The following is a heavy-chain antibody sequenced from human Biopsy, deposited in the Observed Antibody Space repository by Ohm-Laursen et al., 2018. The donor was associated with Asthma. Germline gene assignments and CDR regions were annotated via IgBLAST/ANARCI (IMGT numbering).Heavy chain of an antibody. V-gene: IGHV3-23*01. J-gene: IGHJ6*02. Sequence: SRRLSCTASGFSFCSSSITWVRQAPGQGLGWGSAISGSGHSTYYADSVKGRFTISRDNSKNTLYMQMNSLRAEDTAVYYCAKGLSAWRGGLDVWGQGTTVTVSS. CDR2: ISGSGHST. D-gene: IGHD2/OR15-2a*01. CDR3: AKGLSAWRGGLDV. CDR1: GFSFCSSS.